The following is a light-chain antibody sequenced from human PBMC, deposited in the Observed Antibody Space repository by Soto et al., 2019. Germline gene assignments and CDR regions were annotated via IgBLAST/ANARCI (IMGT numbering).Light chain of an antibody. Sequence: QSALTQPPSASGSPGQSVTISCTGTSSDVGGYNYVSWYQQHPGKAPKLMIYDVNGRPSGVPDRFSGSKSGNTASLTVSGLQAEDEADYYCSSYAGSNSVVFGGGTQLTVL. CDR3: SSYAGSNSVV. J-gene: IGLJ2*01. V-gene: IGLV2-8*01. CDR1: SSDVGGYNY. CDR2: DVN.